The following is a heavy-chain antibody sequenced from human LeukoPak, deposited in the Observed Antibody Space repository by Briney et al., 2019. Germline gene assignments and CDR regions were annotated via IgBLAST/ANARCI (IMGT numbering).Heavy chain of an antibody. Sequence: SETLPLTRTGSGGSVSTYYWNWIRQPPGKGLEWIGYIYYSGSTNYNPSLKSRLTISIDTSNNQFSLKLSSVTAADTAVYYCASTSGYCSGGNCDSAFDYWG. CDR2: IYYSGST. V-gene: IGHV4-59*02. CDR1: GGSVSTYY. J-gene: IGHJ4*01. D-gene: IGHD2-15*01. CDR3: ASTSGYCSGGNCDSAFDY.